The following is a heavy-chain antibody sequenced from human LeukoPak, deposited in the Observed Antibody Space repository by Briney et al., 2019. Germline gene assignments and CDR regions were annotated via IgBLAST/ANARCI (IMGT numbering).Heavy chain of an antibody. V-gene: IGHV4-31*03. Sequence: SQTLSLTCTVSGGSISSGGFYWSWIRQHPGKGLEWIGHIFYSGSTYYNPSLRSRVTLSVDTPKNQFSLKLSSVTAADTAVYYCARADLHYGSGTDFDYWGQGTLVTVSS. CDR1: GGSISSGGFY. J-gene: IGHJ4*02. D-gene: IGHD3-10*01. CDR2: IFYSGST. CDR3: ARADLHYGSGTDFDY.